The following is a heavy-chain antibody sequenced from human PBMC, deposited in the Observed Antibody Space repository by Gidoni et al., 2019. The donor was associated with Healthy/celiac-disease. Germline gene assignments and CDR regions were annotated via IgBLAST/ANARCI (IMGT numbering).Heavy chain of an antibody. CDR3: ARGYGSSGWSGYYGMDV. Sequence: EVQRVESGGGLIQPGGSLRLSCAASGFTVSSNYMSWVRQAPGKGLEWVSVIYSGGSTYYADSVKGRFTISRDNSKNTLYLQMNSLRAEDTAVYYCARGYGSSGWSGYYGMDVWGQGTTVTVSS. J-gene: IGHJ6*02. CDR1: GFTVSSNY. D-gene: IGHD6-19*01. V-gene: IGHV3-53*01. CDR2: IYSGGST.